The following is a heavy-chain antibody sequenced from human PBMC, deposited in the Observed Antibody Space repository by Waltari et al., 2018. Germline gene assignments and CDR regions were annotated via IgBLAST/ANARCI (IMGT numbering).Heavy chain of an antibody. CDR3: AREVGGSSWSTTPRGDAFDI. CDR1: GDSIVRGYYY. V-gene: IGHV4-39*07. CDR2: IYFAGST. J-gene: IGHJ3*02. D-gene: IGHD6-13*01. Sequence: QLQLRESGPGLLKPSETLSLTCSVPGDSIVRGYYYWGWIRQAPGKGLEWIGSIYFAGSTYYNPSLKSRLTISVDTSKNQFSLRLSSVTAADTAVYYCAREVGGSSWSTTPRGDAFDIWGQGTMVTVSS.